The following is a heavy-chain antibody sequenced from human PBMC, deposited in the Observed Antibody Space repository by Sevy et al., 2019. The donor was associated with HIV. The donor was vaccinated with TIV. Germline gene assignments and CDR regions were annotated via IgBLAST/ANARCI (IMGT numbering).Heavy chain of an antibody. CDR2: INPGGTEE. D-gene: IGHD2-15*01. CDR3: AKDRASYSTYYFDY. V-gene: IGHV3-7*03. J-gene: IGHJ4*02. CDR1: GFTFSNSW. Sequence: GGSLRLSCVASGFTFSNSWMNWVRQAPGKGLEWVANINPGGTEEFYVDSVKGRFTISRDNSKNTLFLQMNSLRADDTALYYCAKDRASYSTYYFDYWGQGTLVTVSS.